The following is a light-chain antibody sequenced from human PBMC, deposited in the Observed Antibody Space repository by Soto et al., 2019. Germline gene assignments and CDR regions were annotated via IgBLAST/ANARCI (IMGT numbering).Light chain of an antibody. CDR3: SSYTSSSTLVV. Sequence: QSALTQPASVSGSPGQSITISCTGTSSDVGGYNYVSWYQQHPGKAPKLMIYEVTNRPSGVSNRFSGSKSGNTASLTISGLQADDEADYYCSSYTSSSTLVVFGGGTKLTAL. J-gene: IGLJ2*01. CDR2: EVT. V-gene: IGLV2-14*01. CDR1: SSDVGGYNY.